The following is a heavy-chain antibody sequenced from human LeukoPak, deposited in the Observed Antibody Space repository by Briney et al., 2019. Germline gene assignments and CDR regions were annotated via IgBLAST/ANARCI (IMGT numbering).Heavy chain of an antibody. CDR3: ASPRHGSSWYSFDY. V-gene: IGHV4-39*01. J-gene: IGHJ4*02. Sequence: SSETLSLTCTVSGGSISSSSYYWGWIRQPPGKGLEWIGSIYYSGSTYYNPSLKGRVTISVDTSKNQFSLKLSSVTAADTAVYYCASPRHGSSWYSFDYWGQGTLVTVSS. CDR2: IYYSGST. D-gene: IGHD6-13*01. CDR1: GGSISSSSYY.